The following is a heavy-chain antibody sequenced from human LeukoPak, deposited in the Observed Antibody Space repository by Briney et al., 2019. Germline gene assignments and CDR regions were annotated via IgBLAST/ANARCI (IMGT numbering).Heavy chain of an antibody. V-gene: IGHV4-34*01. Sequence: SETLSLTCAVYGGSFSGYYWSWIRQPPGKGLEWIGEINHSGSTNYNPSLKSRVTISVDTSKNQFSLKLSSVTAADTAVYYCARGYCSGGSCPYYDYWGQGTLVTVSS. CDR2: INHSGST. D-gene: IGHD2-15*01. J-gene: IGHJ4*02. CDR1: GGSFSGYY. CDR3: ARGYCSGGSCPYYDY.